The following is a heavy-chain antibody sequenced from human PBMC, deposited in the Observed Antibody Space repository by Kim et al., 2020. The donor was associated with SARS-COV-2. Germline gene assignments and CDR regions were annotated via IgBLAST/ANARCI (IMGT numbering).Heavy chain of an antibody. CDR1: GGSFSGYY. V-gene: IGHV4-34*01. CDR3: ARAGRSGYSNWFDP. CDR2: INHSGST. J-gene: IGHJ5*02. D-gene: IGHD3-22*01. Sequence: SETLSLTCAVYGGSFSGYYWSWIRQPPGKGLEWIGEINHSGSTNYNPSLKSRVTISVDTSKNQFSLKLSSVTAADTAVYYCARAGRSGYSNWFDPWGQGTLVTVSS.